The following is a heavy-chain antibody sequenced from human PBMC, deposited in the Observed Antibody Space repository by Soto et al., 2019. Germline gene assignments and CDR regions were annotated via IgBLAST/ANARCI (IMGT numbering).Heavy chain of an antibody. J-gene: IGHJ4*02. CDR3: AMPNPGYSSGGFDS. V-gene: IGHV4-39*01. CDR2: IYYSGST. Sequence: QLQLQESGPGLVRPSETLSLTCTVSGGSISSYNYYWGWIRQPPGKGLEWIGSIYYSGSTFYNPSLKSRVTISVDTSKNQFSLKLSSVTAADTAVYYCAMPNPGYSSGGFDSWSPGSLVTVSS. CDR1: GGSISSYNYY. D-gene: IGHD6-19*01.